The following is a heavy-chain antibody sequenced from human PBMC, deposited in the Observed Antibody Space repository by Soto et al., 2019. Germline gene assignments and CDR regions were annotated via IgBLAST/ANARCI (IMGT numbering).Heavy chain of an antibody. J-gene: IGHJ5*02. Sequence: GGSLRLSCAVSGVTFRDYWMHWVRQVPGKGLLWVSRIGPDGTSTKYADSVKGRFTISRSNPENTLYLQMNSLRAEDTGVYYCVREVIAVLGSIRWFDPWGQGXLVTVYS. CDR2: IGPDGTST. V-gene: IGHV3-74*01. D-gene: IGHD6-19*01. CDR3: VREVIAVLGSIRWFDP. CDR1: GVTFRDYW.